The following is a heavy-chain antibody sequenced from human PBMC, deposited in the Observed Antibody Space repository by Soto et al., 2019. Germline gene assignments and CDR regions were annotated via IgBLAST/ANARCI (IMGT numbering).Heavy chain of an antibody. D-gene: IGHD6-13*01. V-gene: IGHV3-74*01. CDR3: RADGSNTAQDY. Sequence: EVQLVESGGGLVQPGGSLRLSCAASGFTFSNYWMHWVRQAPGKGLVWVSRINRDGSSTTYADSVKGRFTISRDNAKSTLYLQMNSLRAEDTAVYCIRADGSNTAQDYWGQGSLVTVSS. J-gene: IGHJ4*02. CDR1: GFTFSNYW. CDR2: INRDGSST.